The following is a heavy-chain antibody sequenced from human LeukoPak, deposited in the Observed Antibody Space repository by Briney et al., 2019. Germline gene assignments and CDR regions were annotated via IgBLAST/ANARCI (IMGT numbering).Heavy chain of an antibody. CDR1: GFTFSSYA. CDR2: ISYDGSNK. V-gene: IGHV3-30*04. Sequence: QAGGSLRLSCAASGFTFSSYAMHWVRQAPGKGLEWVAVISYDGSNKYYADSVKGRFTISRDNSKNTLYLQMNSLRAEDTAVYYCARSGNILEPAGLDYWGQGTLVTVSS. J-gene: IGHJ4*02. D-gene: IGHD3-3*01. CDR3: ARSGNILEPAGLDY.